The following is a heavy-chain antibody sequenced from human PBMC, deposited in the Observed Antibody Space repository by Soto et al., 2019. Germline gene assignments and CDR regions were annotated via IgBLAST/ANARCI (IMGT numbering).Heavy chain of an antibody. V-gene: IGHV3-23*01. D-gene: IGHD3-3*01. Sequence: ARGSLRLSCAASGFSFSSYAMSWVRQAPGKGLEWVSTISGSDGKTFYADSVKGRFSISRDTSKNTLYLQMNSLRADDTAVYYCARWSYLDYWGQGTRVTVSS. CDR3: ARWSYLDY. CDR1: GFSFSSYA. J-gene: IGHJ4*02. CDR2: ISGSDGKT.